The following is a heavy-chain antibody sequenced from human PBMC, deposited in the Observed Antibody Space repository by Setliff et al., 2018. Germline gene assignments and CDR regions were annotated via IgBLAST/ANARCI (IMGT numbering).Heavy chain of an antibody. J-gene: IGHJ1*01. CDR1: GGAIGNNIYY. V-gene: IGHV4-39*01. CDR3: ARHVGPADRADYFQH. CDR2: IYFSGST. Sequence: SETLSLTCTVSGGAIGNNIYYWGWIRRPPGKGLEWIGSIYFSGSTYYNPSLKSRVSMSVDSSKNQFSLNLNSVTAADTGVYYCARHVGPADRADYFQHWARAPWSPSPQ.